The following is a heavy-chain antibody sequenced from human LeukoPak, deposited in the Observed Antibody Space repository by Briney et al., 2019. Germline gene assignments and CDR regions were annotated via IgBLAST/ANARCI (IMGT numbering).Heavy chain of an antibody. J-gene: IGHJ3*02. CDR3: AVDYGSGKTLGAFDI. CDR2: IIPIFGTA. Sequence: SVKVSCKASGGTFSSYAISWVRQAPGQGLEWMGGIIPIFGTANYAQKFQGRVTITADESTSTAYMELSSLRSEDTAVYYCAVDYGSGKTLGAFDIWGQGTMVTVSS. D-gene: IGHD3-10*01. CDR1: GGTFSSYA. V-gene: IGHV1-69*01.